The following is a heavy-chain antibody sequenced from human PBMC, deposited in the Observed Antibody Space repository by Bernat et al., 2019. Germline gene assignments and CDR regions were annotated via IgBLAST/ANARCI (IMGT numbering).Heavy chain of an antibody. Sequence: EVQLVESGGGLVKPGGSLRLSCAASGFTFSSYSMNWVRQAPGKGLEWVSSISSSSSYIYYADSVKGRFTSTRDNAKNSLYLQMNSLRAEDTAVYYCARRLSSSWDYWGQGTLVTVSS. CDR2: ISSSSSYI. J-gene: IGHJ4*02. V-gene: IGHV3-21*01. CDR3: ARRLSSSWDY. D-gene: IGHD6-13*01. CDR1: GFTFSSYS.